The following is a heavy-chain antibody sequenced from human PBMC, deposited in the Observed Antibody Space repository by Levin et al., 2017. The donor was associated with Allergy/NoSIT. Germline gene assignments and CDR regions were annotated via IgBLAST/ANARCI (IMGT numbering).Heavy chain of an antibody. D-gene: IGHD4-17*01. CDR1: GGTFNSNA. Sequence: SVKVSCKASGGTFNSNAISWVRQAPGQGLEWIGDIIPIFGASNYAQKFQGRVTIVADDSTETGYMELSGLRPEDTAIYYCARAGLSATVTYWFDTWGQGTLVTVSS. J-gene: IGHJ5*02. CDR3: ARAGLSATVTYWFDT. CDR2: IIPIFGAS. V-gene: IGHV1-69*13.